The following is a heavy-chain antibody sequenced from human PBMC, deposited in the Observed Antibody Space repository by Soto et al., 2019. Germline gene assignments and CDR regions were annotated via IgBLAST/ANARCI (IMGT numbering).Heavy chain of an antibody. V-gene: IGHV3-9*01. D-gene: IGHD6-19*01. CDR2: ITWNSGSI. J-gene: IGHJ3*01. CDR1: GFIFDDYA. CDR3: ARDITWKQWLPKPGGFDL. Sequence: GGSLRLSCVASGFIFDDYAMRWVRQAPGKGLEWVSGITWNSGSIEYADSVKGRFTISRDNAKKNLYLQMNSLRPEDTALYYCARDITWKQWLPKPGGFDLWGQGTMVTVSS.